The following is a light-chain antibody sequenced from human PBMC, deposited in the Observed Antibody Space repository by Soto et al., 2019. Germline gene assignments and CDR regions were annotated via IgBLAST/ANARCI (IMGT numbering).Light chain of an antibody. J-gene: IGKJ2*01. CDR2: KAS. CDR1: QSISSW. CDR3: QQDNSNSPYT. Sequence: DIQMTQSPSTLSASVGDRVTITCRSSQSISSWLAWYQQKPGKAPKLLIYKASSLESWVPSRFSGSGSGTEFTLTISSLQPDDFATYYCQQDNSNSPYTFGQGNKLEIK. V-gene: IGKV1-5*03.